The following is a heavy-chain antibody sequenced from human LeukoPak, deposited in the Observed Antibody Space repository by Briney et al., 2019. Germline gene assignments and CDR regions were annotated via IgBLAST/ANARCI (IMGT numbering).Heavy chain of an antibody. CDR1: GYTFTSYG. J-gene: IGHJ6*02. D-gene: IGHD2-15*01. CDR2: ISAYNGNT. CDR3: AGLGYCSGGSCYSLDYYYYYGMDV. Sequence: ASVKVSCKASGYTFTSYGISWVRQAPGQGLEWMGWISAYNGNTNYAQKLQGRVTMTTDTSTSTAYMELRSLRSDDTAAYYCAGLGYCSGGSCYSLDYYYYYGMDVWGQGTTVTVSS. V-gene: IGHV1-18*01.